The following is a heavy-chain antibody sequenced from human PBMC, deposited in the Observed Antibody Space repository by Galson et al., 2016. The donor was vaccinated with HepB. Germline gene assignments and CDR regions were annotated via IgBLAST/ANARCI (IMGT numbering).Heavy chain of an antibody. V-gene: IGHV3-66*01. CDR2: IYPSGDT. D-gene: IGHD6-19*01. CDR1: GFTVSSNY. Sequence: SLRLSCAASGFTVSSNYMSWVRQAPGKGLEWVSVIYPSGDTCYADSVKGRFTISRDNSKNTLYLQMDSLRAEDTAVYYCAHNNGWHGKGYFDYWGQGTLATVSS. CDR3: AHNNGWHGKGYFDY. J-gene: IGHJ4*02.